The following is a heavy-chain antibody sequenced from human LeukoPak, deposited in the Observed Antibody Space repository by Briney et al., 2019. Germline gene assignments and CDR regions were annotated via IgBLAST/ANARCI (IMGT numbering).Heavy chain of an antibody. D-gene: IGHD1-26*01. Sequence: PGGSLRLSCAASGFTFSNYWMHWVRQAPGKGLVWVSRINSDGSSTSYADSVKGRFTISRVNAKNTQYLQMNSLRAEDTAVYYCARAWVVGDMCLDYWGQGILVTVSS. CDR1: GFTFSNYW. CDR3: ARAWVVGDMCLDY. J-gene: IGHJ4*02. V-gene: IGHV3-74*01. CDR2: INSDGSST.